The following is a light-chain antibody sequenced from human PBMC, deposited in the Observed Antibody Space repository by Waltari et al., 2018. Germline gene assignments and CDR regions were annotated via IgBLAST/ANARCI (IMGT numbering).Light chain of an antibody. J-gene: IGKJ2*01. CDR3: QQYGSSPRYT. CDR1: QSVSSSY. Sequence: DIVFTQSPGTLSLSPGERATLPCRASQSVSSSYLAWYQQKPGQAPRLLIYGASSRATGIPDRFSGSGSGTDFTLTISRLEPEDFAVYYCQQYGSSPRYTFGQGTKLEIK. V-gene: IGKV3-20*01. CDR2: GAS.